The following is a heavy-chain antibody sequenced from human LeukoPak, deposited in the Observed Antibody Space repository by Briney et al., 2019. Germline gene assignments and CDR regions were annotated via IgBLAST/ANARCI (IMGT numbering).Heavy chain of an antibody. J-gene: IGHJ4*02. V-gene: IGHV3-21*06. CDR1: GFTFSSYS. CDR2: ISSSSVYI. Sequence: GGSLRLSCTDSGFTFSSYSMNWVRHAPGKGLEWVSSISSSSVYIHYADSLKGRFTISRDNANISLYLQMNSLRAEDTAVYYCARDPVVRGVINFGDYWGQGTLVTVSS. CDR3: ARDPVVRGVINFGDY. D-gene: IGHD3-10*01.